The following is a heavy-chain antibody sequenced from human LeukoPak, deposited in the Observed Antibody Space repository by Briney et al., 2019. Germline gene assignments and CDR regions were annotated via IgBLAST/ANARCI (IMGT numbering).Heavy chain of an antibody. CDR1: GFTFSSYA. J-gene: IGHJ4*02. CDR3: AKELIKQLPGDY. V-gene: IGHV3-23*01. D-gene: IGHD6-13*01. CDR2: ISNSDGST. Sequence: GGSLRLSCAASGFTFSSYAMNWVRQAPGKGLEWVSSISNSDGSTYYADFVKGRFTISRDNSKNTLHLQMNSLRAEDTAVYYCAKELIKQLPGDYWGQGTLVTVSS.